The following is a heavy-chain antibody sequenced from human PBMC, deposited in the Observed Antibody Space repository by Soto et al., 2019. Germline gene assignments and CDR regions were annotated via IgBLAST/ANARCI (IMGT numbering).Heavy chain of an antibody. V-gene: IGHV4-34*01. CDR1: GGSFSGYY. CDR3: ARVMITFGGVPLTHYFDY. J-gene: IGHJ4*02. D-gene: IGHD3-16*01. CDR2: INHSGST. Sequence: PSETLSLTCAVYGGSFSGYYWSWIRQPPGKGLEWIGEINHSGSTNYNPSLKSRVTISVDTSKNQFSLKLSSVTAADTAVYYCARVMITFGGVPLTHYFDYWGRGTLVTVSS.